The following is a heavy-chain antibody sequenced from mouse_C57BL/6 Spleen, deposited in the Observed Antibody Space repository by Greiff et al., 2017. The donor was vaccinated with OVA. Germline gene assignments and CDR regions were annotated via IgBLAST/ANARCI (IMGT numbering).Heavy chain of an antibody. V-gene: IGHV5-17*01. CDR1: GFTFSDYG. J-gene: IGHJ4*01. CDR2: ISSGSSTI. Sequence: EVQLQQSGGGLVKPGGSLKLSCAASGFTFSDYGMHWVRQAPEKGLEWVAYISSGSSTIYYADTVKGRFTISRDNAKNTLFLQMTSLRSEDTAMYYCARYDYDGEAYAMDYWGQGTSVTVSS. CDR3: ARYDYDGEAYAMDY. D-gene: IGHD2-4*01.